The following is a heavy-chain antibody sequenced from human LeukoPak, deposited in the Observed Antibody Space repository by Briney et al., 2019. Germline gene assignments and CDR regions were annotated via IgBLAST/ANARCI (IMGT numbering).Heavy chain of an antibody. D-gene: IGHD1-26*01. CDR2: TSGGGST. CDR1: GFTFSSYD. J-gene: IGHJ4*02. V-gene: IGHV3-23*01. Sequence: GGSLRLSCAASGFTFSSYDMSWVRQAPGKGLEWVSSTSGGGSTYYADSVKGRFTISRDNSKSTLYLQMNSLRAEDTAVYYCAKTFYSGSYLGFDYWGQGTLVTVSS. CDR3: AKTFYSGSYLGFDY.